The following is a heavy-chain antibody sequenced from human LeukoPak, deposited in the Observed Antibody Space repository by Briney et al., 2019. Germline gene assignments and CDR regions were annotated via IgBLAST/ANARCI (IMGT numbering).Heavy chain of an antibody. J-gene: IGHJ3*02. V-gene: IGHV1-18*01. CDR1: GYTFTIYG. D-gene: IGHD4-23*01. CDR2: ISAYNGNT. CDR3: ARRSRYGGNPGDALDI. Sequence: ASVKVSCKASGYTFTIYGISWVRQAPGQGLEWMGWISAYNGNTNYAQKLQGRVTMTTDTSTSTAYMELRSLRSDDTAVYYCARRSRYGGNPGDALDIWGQGTMVTVPP.